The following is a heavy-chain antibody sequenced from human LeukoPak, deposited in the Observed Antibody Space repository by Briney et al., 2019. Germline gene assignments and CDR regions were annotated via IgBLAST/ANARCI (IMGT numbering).Heavy chain of an antibody. J-gene: IGHJ4*02. D-gene: IGHD5-18*01. CDR1: GFTFNNYG. Sequence: GGSLRLSCAASGFTFNNYGIYWVRQTPGKGLEWVAFIRYDGSNKYYADSVKGRFTISRDNSKNTLYLQMNSLRVEDTAVYYCAKDRAEYSYAHNGLDYWGQGTLVTVSS. CDR2: IRYDGSNK. V-gene: IGHV3-30*02. CDR3: AKDRAEYSYAHNGLDY.